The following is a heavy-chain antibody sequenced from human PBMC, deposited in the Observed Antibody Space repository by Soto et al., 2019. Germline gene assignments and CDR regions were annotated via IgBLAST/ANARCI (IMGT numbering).Heavy chain of an antibody. CDR1: GYSFTTYW. Sequence: GESLKISCKGSGYSFTTYWISWVRQMPGKGLEWMGRIDPSDSYTNYSPSFQGHVTISTDKSISTAYLQWSSLQASDTAMYYCARNYYYGMDVWGQGTTVTVSS. CDR2: IDPSDSYT. V-gene: IGHV5-10-1*01. J-gene: IGHJ6*02. CDR3: ARNYYYGMDV.